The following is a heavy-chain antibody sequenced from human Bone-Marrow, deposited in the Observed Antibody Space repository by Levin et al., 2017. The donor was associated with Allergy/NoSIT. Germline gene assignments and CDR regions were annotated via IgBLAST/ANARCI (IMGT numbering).Heavy chain of an antibody. J-gene: IGHJ3*02. D-gene: IGHD6-19*01. CDR3: AKDGPNSGWRRRNAFEYYYGNNKCIVAAVKGRFTITRDNSKSRLLLQMNSLRTDDTAVYYCAKDGPNSGWRSRDAFDM. V-gene: IGHV3-30*18. Sequence: GGSLRLSCAASGFTFNYFGMHWVRQAPGKGLEWVAFISYDGNKKYYVDSVKGRFTISRDNSKSTLILQMNSLRTDDTAVYYCAKDGPNSGWRRRNAFEYYYGNNKCIVAAVKGRFTITRDNSKSRLLLQMNSLRTDDTAVYYCAKDGPNSGWRSRDAFDMWGQGTRVTVSS. CDR2: ISYDGNKK. CDR1: GFTFNYFG.